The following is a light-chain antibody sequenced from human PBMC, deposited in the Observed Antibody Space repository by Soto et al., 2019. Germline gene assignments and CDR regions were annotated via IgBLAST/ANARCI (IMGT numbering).Light chain of an antibody. Sequence: QSALTHPRSVSGSPGQSVTISCTGTSNDVGRFDYVSWYQQHPGKAPKVIIYDVNERPSGVPNRFSGSKSGNTASPTISGLQADDEADYYCCSYAGSSTPYVFGTGTKVTVL. J-gene: IGLJ1*01. V-gene: IGLV2-11*01. CDR3: CSYAGSSTPYV. CDR2: DVN. CDR1: SNDVGRFDY.